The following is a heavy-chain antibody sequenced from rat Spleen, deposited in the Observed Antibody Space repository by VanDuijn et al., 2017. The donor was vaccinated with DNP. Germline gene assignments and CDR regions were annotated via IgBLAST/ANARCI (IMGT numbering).Heavy chain of an antibody. CDR1: GFTFSDYA. J-gene: IGHJ4*01. Sequence: EVQLVESGGGLVQPGRSLKLSCAASGFTFSDYAMAWVRQAPKKSLEWVATITSSGGSTYYPDSVKGRFTISRDNAKNTLYLQMNSLRSEDTATFYCARHVTGSAMDAWGQGTSVTVSS. D-gene: IGHD5-1*01. CDR2: ITSSGGST. CDR3: ARHVTGSAMDA. V-gene: IGHV5-17*01.